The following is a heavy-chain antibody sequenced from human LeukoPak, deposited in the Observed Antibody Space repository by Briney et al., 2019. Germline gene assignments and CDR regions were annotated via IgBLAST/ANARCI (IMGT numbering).Heavy chain of an antibody. CDR2: VKSKTDGGTI. J-gene: IGHJ6*02. V-gene: IGHV3-15*01. Sequence: GGSLRLSCAASGFTFNNAWMSWVRQAPGKGLEWVGRVKSKTDGGTIDYGAPVKGRFTISRDDSKNTMSLQMNSLKTEDTGVYYCIADLFNHYYGMDVWGQGTTVTVSS. CDR3: IADLFNHYYGMDV. CDR1: GFTFNNAW.